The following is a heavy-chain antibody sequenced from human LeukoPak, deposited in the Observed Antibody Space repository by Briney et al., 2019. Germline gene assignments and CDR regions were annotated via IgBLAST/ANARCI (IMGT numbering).Heavy chain of an antibody. CDR1: GDSISSYY. CDR2: IYYSGST. V-gene: IGHV4-59*08. D-gene: IGHD6-13*01. Sequence: SETLSLTCTVSGDSISSYYWSWIRQPPGTGLEWIGYIYYSGSTGYNPSLKSRVTISVDTSKNQFSLKLTSVTAAATAVFYGGSLYSSKWNANADWGQGKLVTVSS. J-gene: IGHJ4*02. CDR3: GSLYSSKWNANAD.